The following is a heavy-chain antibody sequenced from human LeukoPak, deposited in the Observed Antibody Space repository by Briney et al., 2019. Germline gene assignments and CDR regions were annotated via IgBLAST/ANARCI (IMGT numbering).Heavy chain of an antibody. J-gene: IGHJ3*02. Sequence: SQTLSLTCAISGDSVSSSSAAWNWIRQSPSRGLEWLGRTYYRSKWYNDYAVSVKSRITINPDTSKNQFSLQLNSVTPEDTAVYYCARVKGEQWLPRDDAFDIWGQGTMVTVSS. V-gene: IGHV6-1*01. CDR2: TYYRSKWYN. CDR1: GDSVSSSSAA. CDR3: ARVKGEQWLPRDDAFDI. D-gene: IGHD6-19*01.